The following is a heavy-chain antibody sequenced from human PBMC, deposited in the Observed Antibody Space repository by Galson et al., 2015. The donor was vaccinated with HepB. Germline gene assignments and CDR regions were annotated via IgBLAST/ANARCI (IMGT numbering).Heavy chain of an antibody. CDR3: AKDLHGLSSGYYLVAFYFDY. CDR2: ISGSGGST. D-gene: IGHD3-22*01. J-gene: IGHJ4*02. V-gene: IGHV3-23*01. CDR1: GFTFSSYA. Sequence: SLRLSCAASGFTFSSYAMSWVRQAPGKGLEWVSAISGSGGSTYYADSVKGRFTISRDNSKNTLYLQMNSLRAEDTAVYYCAKDLHGLSSGYYLVAFYFDYWGQGTLVTVSS.